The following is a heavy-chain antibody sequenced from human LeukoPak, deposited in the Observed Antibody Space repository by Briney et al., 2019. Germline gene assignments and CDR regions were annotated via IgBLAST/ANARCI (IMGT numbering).Heavy chain of an antibody. V-gene: IGHV3-15*01. Sequence: GGSLRLSCAASGFTFSNAWMSWVRQAPGKGLEWVGRIKSKTDDKTTDYAATVKGRFTISRDDSNNTLYLQMNSLKTEDTAVYYCTTLTYYFDYWGQGTLVTVSS. CDR2: IKSKTDDKTT. CDR1: GFTFSNAW. CDR3: TTLTYYFDY. J-gene: IGHJ4*02.